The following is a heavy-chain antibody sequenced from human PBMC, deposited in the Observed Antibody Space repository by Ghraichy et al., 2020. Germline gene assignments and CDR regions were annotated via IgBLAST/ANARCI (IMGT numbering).Heavy chain of an antibody. D-gene: IGHD2-2*01. CDR3: ARLYCSRTSCFFSH. CDR2: KYYSGNT. J-gene: IGHJ4*02. CDR1: GGSVSSASYY. V-gene: IGHV4-61*01. Sequence: SETLSLTCTVSGGSVSSASYYWSWIRQSPGKGLEWIGYKYYSGNTNYSPSLTSRVTISLDTSQNKFSLKLSAVTAADTAVYFCARLYCSRTSCFFSHWGQGTLVTVSS.